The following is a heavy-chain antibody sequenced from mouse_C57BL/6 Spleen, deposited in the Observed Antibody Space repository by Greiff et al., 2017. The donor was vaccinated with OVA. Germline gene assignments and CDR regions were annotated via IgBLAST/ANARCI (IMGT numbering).Heavy chain of an antibody. CDR3: ATDPFDY. CDR1: GYSITSGYY. V-gene: IGHV3-6*01. J-gene: IGHJ2*01. Sequence: EVKVEESGPGLVKPSQSLSLTCSVTGYSITSGYYWNWIRQFPGNKLEWMGYISYDGSNNYNPSLKNRISITRDTSKNQFFLKLNSVTTEDTATYYCATDPFDYWGQGTTLTVSS. CDR2: ISYDGSN.